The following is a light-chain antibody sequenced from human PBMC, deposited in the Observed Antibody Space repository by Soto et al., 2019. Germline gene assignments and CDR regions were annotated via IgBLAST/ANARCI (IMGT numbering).Light chain of an antibody. J-gene: IGKJ5*01. CDR3: QQSYGAPSIT. V-gene: IGKV1-12*01. CDR2: AAS. Sequence: DIQVTQTPSSVSAAVVDRVTITCGASQGISSWLAWYQQKPGKAPNLLIYAASSLQSGLPSRFSGSGSGTDFTLAISSLQPEDFATYYCQQSYGAPSITFGQGTRLEIK. CDR1: QGISSW.